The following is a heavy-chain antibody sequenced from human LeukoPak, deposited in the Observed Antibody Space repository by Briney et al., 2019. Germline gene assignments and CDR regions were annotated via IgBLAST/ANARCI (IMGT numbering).Heavy chain of an antibody. CDR2: IYTSGST. Sequence: SETLSLTCAVYGGSFSGYYWSWIRQPAGKGLEWIGRIYTSGSTNYNPSLKSRVTISVEMSKNQFSLKLNSVTAADTAVYYCARESKLFFGETRWGQGTLVTVSS. D-gene: IGHD3-10*01. CDR3: ARESKLFFGETR. CDR1: GGSFSGYY. J-gene: IGHJ4*02. V-gene: IGHV4-4*07.